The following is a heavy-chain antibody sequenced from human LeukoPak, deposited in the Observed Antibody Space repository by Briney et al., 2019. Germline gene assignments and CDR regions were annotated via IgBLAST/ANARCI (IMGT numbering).Heavy chain of an antibody. CDR1: GNTFTSYY. CDR3: ARGFYSPHY. D-gene: IGHD4-11*01. CDR2: INPSGGRT. J-gene: IGHJ4*02. V-gene: IGHV1-46*01. Sequence: GASVKVSCKASGNTFTSYYMHWVRQAPGQGLEWMGIINPSGGRTNYAQKFQGRVTMTRDTSKNQFSLKLSSVTAADTAVYYCARGFYSPHYWGQGTLVSVSS.